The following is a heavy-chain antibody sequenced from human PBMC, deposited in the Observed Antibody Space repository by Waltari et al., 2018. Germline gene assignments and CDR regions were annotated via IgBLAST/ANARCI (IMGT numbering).Heavy chain of an antibody. CDR1: GFTSSSYA. D-gene: IGHD6-6*01. V-gene: IGHV3-23*01. CDR3: AKGRRSSSGGDFDY. J-gene: IGHJ4*02. Sequence: EVQLLESGGGLVQPGGSLRLSWAASGFTSSSYAMSWVRQAPGTGLEWVSAISGSGGSTYYADSVKGRFTISRDNSKNTLYLQMNSLRAEDTAVYYCAKGRRSSSGGDFDYWGQGTLVTVSS. CDR2: ISGSGGST.